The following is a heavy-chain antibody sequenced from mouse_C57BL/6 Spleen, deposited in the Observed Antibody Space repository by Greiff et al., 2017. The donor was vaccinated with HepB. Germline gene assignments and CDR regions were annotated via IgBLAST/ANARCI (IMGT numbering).Heavy chain of an antibody. V-gene: IGHV1-39*01. Sequence: VQLKESGPELVKPGASVKISCKASGYSFTDYNMNWVKQSNGKSLEWIGVLNPNYGTTSYNQKFKGKATLTVDQSSSTAYLQLNSLTSEDSAVYYCAREGYYGSSWFAYWGQGTLVTVSA. D-gene: IGHD1-1*01. CDR2: LNPNYGTT. J-gene: IGHJ3*01. CDR3: AREGYYGSSWFAY. CDR1: GYSFTDYN.